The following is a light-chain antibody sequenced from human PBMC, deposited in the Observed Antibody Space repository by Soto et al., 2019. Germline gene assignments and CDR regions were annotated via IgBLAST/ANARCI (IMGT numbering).Light chain of an antibody. J-gene: IGKJ2*01. CDR1: QSVSSN. CDR2: GAS. V-gene: IGKV3-15*01. CDR3: QQYNNWPPIYT. Sequence: EIVMTQSPATLSVSPGQRATLSCRASQSVSSNLAWYQQRPGQAPRLLIYGASTRATGVSARFSGSGSETDFTLTISSLQSEDSAVYYCQQYNNWPPIYTFGQGTKLEIK.